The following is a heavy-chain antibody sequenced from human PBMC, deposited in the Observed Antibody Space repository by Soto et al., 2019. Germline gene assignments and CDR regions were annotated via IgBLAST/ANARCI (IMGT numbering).Heavy chain of an antibody. CDR3: ARELSYGDYGSYYMDV. V-gene: IGHV6-1*01. D-gene: IGHD4-17*01. Sequence: SQTLSLTCAISGDSVSSNSAAWNWIRQSPSRGLEWLGRTYYRSKWYNDYAVSVKSRITINPDTSKNQFSLQLNSVTPEDTAVYYCARELSYGDYGSYYMDVWGKGTTVTVSS. CDR1: GDSVSSNSAA. CDR2: TYYRSKWYN. J-gene: IGHJ6*03.